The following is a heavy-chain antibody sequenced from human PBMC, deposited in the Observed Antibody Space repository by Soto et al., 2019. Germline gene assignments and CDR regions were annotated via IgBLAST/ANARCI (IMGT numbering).Heavy chain of an antibody. J-gene: IGHJ4*02. Sequence: PAETLSLTCTVSGVSIDSYEYYWTWIRQPPGKGLEWVGYIYNSGRTNYNPSLNSRLTISLDTSKNQFSLRLTSVSAADTAMYYCARDRSNSPDYFDFWGQGTLVTVSS. D-gene: IGHD6-6*01. CDR3: ARDRSNSPDYFDF. CDR1: GVSIDSYEYY. V-gene: IGHV4-30-4*01. CDR2: IYNSGRT.